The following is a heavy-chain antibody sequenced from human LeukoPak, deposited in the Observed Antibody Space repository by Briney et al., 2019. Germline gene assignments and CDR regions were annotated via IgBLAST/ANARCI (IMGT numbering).Heavy chain of an antibody. CDR2: INHSGST. J-gene: IGHJ4*02. V-gene: IGHV4-34*01. CDR3: ARGRGAPGY. Sequence: PSETLSLTCAVYGGSFSGYYWSWIRQPPGKGLEWIGEINHSGSTNYNPSLKSRVTISVDTSKNQFSLKLSSVTAADTAVYYCARGRGAPGYWGQGTLVTASS. D-gene: IGHD5-12*01. CDR1: GGSFSGYY.